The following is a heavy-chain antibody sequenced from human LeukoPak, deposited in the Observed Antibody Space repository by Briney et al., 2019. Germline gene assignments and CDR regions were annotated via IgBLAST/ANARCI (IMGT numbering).Heavy chain of an antibody. Sequence: GASVKVSCKASGYTFTSYGISWVRQAPGPGLEWMGWISAYNGNTNYAQKLQGRVTMTTDTSTSTAYMELRSLRSEDTAVYYCAKDSGRKAAAFNYYYGMDVWGQGTTVTVSS. V-gene: IGHV1-18*01. CDR3: AKDSGRKAAAFNYYYGMDV. D-gene: IGHD2-15*01. CDR1: GYTFTSYG. J-gene: IGHJ6*02. CDR2: ISAYNGNT.